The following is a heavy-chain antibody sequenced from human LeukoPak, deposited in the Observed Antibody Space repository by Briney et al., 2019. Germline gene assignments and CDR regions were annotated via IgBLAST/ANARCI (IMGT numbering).Heavy chain of an antibody. CDR3: ARTYYDFWSGPGGSYYFDY. CDR2: IYHSGST. J-gene: IGHJ4*02. D-gene: IGHD3-3*01. CDR1: GYSISSGYY. V-gene: IGHV4-38-2*02. Sequence: SETLSLTCTVSGYSISSGYYWGWIRQPPGKGLEWIGSIYHSGSTYYNPSLKSRVTISVDTSKNQFSLKLSSETAADTAVYYCARTYYDFWSGPGGSYYFDYWGQGTLVTVSS.